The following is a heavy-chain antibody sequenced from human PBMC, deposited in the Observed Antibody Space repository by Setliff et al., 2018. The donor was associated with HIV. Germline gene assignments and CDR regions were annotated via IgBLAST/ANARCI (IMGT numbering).Heavy chain of an antibody. CDR2: LYGHSST. CDR3: SRLYGSGHYFAFDF. J-gene: IGHJ4*02. V-gene: IGHV4-39*01. Sequence: PSETLSLTCNVSGDSIGTGTHYWAWIRQPPGKGLEWIGSLYGHSSTYYTKSRRGRVNISADTSKNQFSLRLSSVTALDTAVYYCSRLYGSGHYFAFDFWGQGALVTAPQ. CDR1: GDSIGTGTHY. D-gene: IGHD3-10*01.